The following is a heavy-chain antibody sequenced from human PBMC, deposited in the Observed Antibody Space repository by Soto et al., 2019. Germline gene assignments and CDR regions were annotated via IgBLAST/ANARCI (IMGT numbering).Heavy chain of an antibody. D-gene: IGHD2-15*01. J-gene: IGHJ6*02. Sequence: ASVKVSCKASGYTFTSYGISWVRQAPGQGLEWMGWISAYNGNTNYAQKLQGRVTMTTDTSTSTAYLQWSSLKASDTAMYYCARHPRVLLEDHYGMDVWGQGTTVTVSS. CDR3: ARHPRVLLEDHYGMDV. CDR2: ISAYNGNT. V-gene: IGHV1-18*01. CDR1: GYTFTSYG.